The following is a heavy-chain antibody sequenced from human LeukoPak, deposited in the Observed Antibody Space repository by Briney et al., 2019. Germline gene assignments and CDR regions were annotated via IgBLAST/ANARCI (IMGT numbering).Heavy chain of an antibody. V-gene: IGHV4-4*07. D-gene: IGHD2-15*01. J-gene: IGHJ6*02. CDR2: IYTSGST. CDR1: GGSISSYY. CDR3: ARVEYCSGGSCYEYYGMDV. Sequence: SETLSLTCTVSGGSISSYYWSWIRQPAGKGLEWIGRIYTSGSTSDKPSLKSRVTMSVDTSKNQFSLKLSSVTAADTAAYYCARVEYCSGGSCYEYYGMDVWGQGTTVTVSS.